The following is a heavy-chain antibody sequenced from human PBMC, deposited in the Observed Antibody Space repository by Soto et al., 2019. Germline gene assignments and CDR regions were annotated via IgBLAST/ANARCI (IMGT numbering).Heavy chain of an antibody. D-gene: IGHD6-6*01. CDR1: GGTFNNYV. V-gene: IGHV1-69*13. CDR3: ARDSSADAFDI. CDR2: IIPIFGTA. Sequence: ASVKVSCKASGGTFNNYVINWVRQAPGQGLEWMAGIIPIFGTANYAQKFQGRVTITADESTSTAYMELSSLGSEDTAVYYCARDSSADAFDIWGQGTMVTVSS. J-gene: IGHJ3*02.